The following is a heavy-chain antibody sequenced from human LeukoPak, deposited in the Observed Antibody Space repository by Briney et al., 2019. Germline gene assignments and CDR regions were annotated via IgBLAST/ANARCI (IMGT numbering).Heavy chain of an antibody. CDR1: GYTFTGYY. J-gene: IGHJ3*02. CDR2: INPNSGGT. Sequence: GASVKVSCKASGYTFTGYYMHWVRQAPGQGLEWMGWINPNSGGTNYAQKFQGRVTMTRDTSISTAYMELSRLRSDDTAVYYCARAPDYYDSSGVLDAFDIWGQGTMVTVSS. CDR3: ARAPDYYDSSGVLDAFDI. V-gene: IGHV1-2*02. D-gene: IGHD3-22*01.